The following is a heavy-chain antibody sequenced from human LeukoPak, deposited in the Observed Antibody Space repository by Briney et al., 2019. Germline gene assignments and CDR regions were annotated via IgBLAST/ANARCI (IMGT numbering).Heavy chain of an antibody. CDR2: IQSDGNEK. CDR1: GFTFSSYW. V-gene: IGHV3-7*01. Sequence: PGGSLRLSCAASGFTFSSYWMSWVRQAPGKGLEWVANIQSDGNEKNYIDSVQGRFTISRDNAKTSLYLQMNSLSAEDTAVYYCARSGSVTYSLLDAFDIWGQGTVVTVSP. D-gene: IGHD2-15*01. J-gene: IGHJ3*02. CDR3: ARSGSVTYSLLDAFDI.